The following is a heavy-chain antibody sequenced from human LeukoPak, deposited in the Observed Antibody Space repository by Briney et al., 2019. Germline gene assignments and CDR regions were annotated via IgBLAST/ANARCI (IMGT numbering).Heavy chain of an antibody. V-gene: IGHV3-23*01. CDR2: ISGSGGNT. D-gene: IGHD1-26*01. Sequence: GGSLRLSCEASGFTFTSYGMNWVRQAPGKGLEWVSAISGSGGNTYYADSVKGRFTISRDNSKNTLYLQMNSLRAEDTAVYYCAKGPYSGFSWGQGTLVTVSS. J-gene: IGHJ5*02. CDR1: GFTFTSYG. CDR3: AKGPYSGFS.